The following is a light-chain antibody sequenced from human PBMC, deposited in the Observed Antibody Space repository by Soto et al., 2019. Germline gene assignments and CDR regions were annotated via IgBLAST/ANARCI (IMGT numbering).Light chain of an antibody. CDR1: SSNIGSNY. V-gene: IGLV1-47*01. J-gene: IGLJ2*01. Sequence: QSVLTQPPSASGTPGQRVTISCSGSSSNIGSNYVYWYQQLPGTAPKLLIYRNNQRPSGVPDRFSDSKSGTSASLAISGLRSEDEADYYCAAWDDSLSGRDVVLGGWTKLTVL. CDR2: RNN. CDR3: AAWDDSLSGRDVV.